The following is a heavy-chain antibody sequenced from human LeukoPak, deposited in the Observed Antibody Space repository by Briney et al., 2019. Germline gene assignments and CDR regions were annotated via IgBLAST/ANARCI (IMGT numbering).Heavy chain of an antibody. Sequence: SETLSLTCTVSGGSISSYYWSWIRQPPGKGLEWIGYIYYSGSTNYNPSLKSRVTISVDTSKNQFSPKLSSVTAADTAVYYCARGYDSSGYYNLWGQGTLVTVSS. CDR1: GGSISSYY. CDR3: ARGYDSSGYYNL. CDR2: IYYSGST. D-gene: IGHD3-22*01. V-gene: IGHV4-59*01. J-gene: IGHJ4*02.